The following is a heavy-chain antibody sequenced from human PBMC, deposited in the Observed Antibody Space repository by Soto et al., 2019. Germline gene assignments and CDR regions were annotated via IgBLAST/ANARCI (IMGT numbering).Heavy chain of an antibody. CDR3: AMIPVDTYMIYWFDP. Sequence: SETLSLTCTVSGDSVTSGNYYWSWIRQPPGKGMEWIGHIYYSGSTNYSPSLKSRVTISLDTPKNQFSLKVTSVNAADTAVYYCAMIPVDTYMIYWFDPWGQGTLVTVS. CDR1: GDSVTSGNYY. J-gene: IGHJ5*01. V-gene: IGHV4-61*01. CDR2: IYYSGST. D-gene: IGHD3-16*01.